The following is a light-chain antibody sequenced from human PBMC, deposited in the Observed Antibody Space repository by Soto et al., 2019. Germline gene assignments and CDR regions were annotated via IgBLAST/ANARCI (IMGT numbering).Light chain of an antibody. CDR2: ANG. J-gene: IGLJ1*01. V-gene: IGLV1-40*01. CDR3: QSYDRSLSGYV. CDR1: SSNIGAGYD. Sequence: QPVLTQPPSVSGAPGQRVTISCTGSSSNIGAGYDVHWYQQLPGTAPKLLIYANGNRPSGVPDRFSGSKFGTSASLAITGLQAEDEADYYCQSYDRSLSGYVLGTGTKLTVL.